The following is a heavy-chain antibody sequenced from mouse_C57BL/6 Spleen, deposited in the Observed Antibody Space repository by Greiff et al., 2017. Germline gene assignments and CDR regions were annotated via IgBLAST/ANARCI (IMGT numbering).Heavy chain of an antibody. V-gene: IGHV1-53*01. CDR2: INPSNGGT. CDR1: GYTFTSYW. D-gene: IGHD3-2*02. CDR3: ARADSSGYGRVDY. Sequence: QVQLQQPGTELVKPGASVKLSCKASGYTFTSYWMHWVKQRPGQGLEWIGNINPSNGGTNYNEKFKSKAKLTVDKSSSTAYMQLSSLTSEDSAVYYCARADSSGYGRVDYWGQGTTLTVSS. J-gene: IGHJ2*01.